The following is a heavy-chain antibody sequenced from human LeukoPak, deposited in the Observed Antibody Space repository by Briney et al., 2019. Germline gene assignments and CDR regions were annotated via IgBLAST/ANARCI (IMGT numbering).Heavy chain of an antibody. CDR2: ISYDGSNK. CDR1: GFTFSSYG. D-gene: IGHD2-15*01. V-gene: IGHV3-30*18. J-gene: IGHJ4*02. CDR3: AKRSQGSRFDY. Sequence: GGSLRLSCAASGFTFSSYGVHWVRQAPGKGLEWVAVISYDGSNKYYADSVKGRFTISRDNSKNTLYLQMNSLRAEDTAVYYCAKRSQGSRFDYWGQGTLVTVSS.